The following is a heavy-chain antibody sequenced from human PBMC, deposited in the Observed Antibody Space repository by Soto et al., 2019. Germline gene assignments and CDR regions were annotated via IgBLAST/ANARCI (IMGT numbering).Heavy chain of an antibody. V-gene: IGHV3-30*18. CDR3: AKYYDFWSGYRIDFDY. Sequence: GTLRLTCSASGFTFSSYGMHWVRQAPGKGLEWVAVISYDGSNKYYADSVKGRFTISRDNSKNTLYLQMNSPRAEDTAVYYCAKYYDFWSGYRIDFDYWGQGTLVTVSS. CDR1: GFTFSSYG. J-gene: IGHJ4*02. D-gene: IGHD3-3*01. CDR2: ISYDGSNK.